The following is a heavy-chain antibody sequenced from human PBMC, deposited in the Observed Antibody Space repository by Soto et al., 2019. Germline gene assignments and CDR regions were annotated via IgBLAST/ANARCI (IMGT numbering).Heavy chain of an antibody. CDR3: ARIGAYGGNSGVDY. Sequence: QVQLVQSGAEVKKPGSSVKVSCKASGGTFSSYAISWVRQAPGQGLEWMGGIIPIFGTANYAQKFQGRVTITADESTSTAYMELCSLRSEDTAVYYCARIGAYGGNSGVDYWGQGTLVTVSS. V-gene: IGHV1-69*01. CDR2: IIPIFGTA. D-gene: IGHD4-17*01. J-gene: IGHJ4*02. CDR1: GGTFSSYA.